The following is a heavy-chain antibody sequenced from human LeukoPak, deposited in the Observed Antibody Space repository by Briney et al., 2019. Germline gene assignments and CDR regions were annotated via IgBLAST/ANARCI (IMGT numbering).Heavy chain of an antibody. V-gene: IGHV3-74*01. CDR2: INSDGSST. J-gene: IGHJ4*02. CDR1: GFTFSSYW. CDR3: ARDGSGSYTYFDY. Sequence: GGSLRLSCAASGFTFSSYWMHWVRQAPGKGLVWVSRINSDGSSTSYADSVKGRFTISRDNAKNTLYLQMNGLRAEDTAVYYCARDGSGSYTYFDYWGQGTLVTVSS. D-gene: IGHD1-26*01.